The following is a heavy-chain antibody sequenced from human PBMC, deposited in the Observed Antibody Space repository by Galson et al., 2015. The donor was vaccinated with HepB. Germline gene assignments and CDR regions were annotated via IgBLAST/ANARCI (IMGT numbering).Heavy chain of an antibody. V-gene: IGHV3-23*01. CDR2: ISGSGGST. D-gene: IGHD2-2*02. Sequence: SLRLSCAASGFTFSSYAMSWVRQAPGKGLEWVSAISGSGGSTYYADSVKGRFTISRDNSKNTLYLQMNSLRAEDTAVYYCAKDLSYVSVPAAILDVWGQGTTVTVSS. CDR3: AKDLSYVSVPAAILDV. J-gene: IGHJ6*02. CDR1: GFTFSSYA.